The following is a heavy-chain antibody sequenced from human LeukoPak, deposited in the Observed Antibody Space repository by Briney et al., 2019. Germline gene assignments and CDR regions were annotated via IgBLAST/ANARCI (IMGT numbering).Heavy chain of an antibody. CDR2: INHSGST. V-gene: IGHV4-34*01. J-gene: IGHJ4*02. D-gene: IGHD3-10*01. Sequence: SETLSLTCAIYGGSFSGYYWSWIRQPPGKGLEWIGEINHSGSTNYNPSLKSRVTISVDTSKNQFSLKLSSVTAADTAVYYCARGSWFGDYWGQGTLVTVSS. CDR3: ARGSWFGDY. CDR1: GGSFSGYY.